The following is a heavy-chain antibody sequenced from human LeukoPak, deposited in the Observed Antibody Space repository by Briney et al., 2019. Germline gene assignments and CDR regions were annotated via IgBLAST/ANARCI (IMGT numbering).Heavy chain of an antibody. V-gene: IGHV1-69*05. J-gene: IGHJ4*02. CDR2: IIPIFGTA. CDR1: GYTFTGYY. CDR3: ASPTHCSSTSCSTYE. Sequence: GASVKVSCKASGYTFTGYYMHWVRQAPGQGLEWMGWIIPIFGTANYAQKFQGRVTITTDESTSTAYMELSSLRSEDTAVYYCASPTHCSSTSCSTYEWGQGTLVTVSS. D-gene: IGHD2-2*02.